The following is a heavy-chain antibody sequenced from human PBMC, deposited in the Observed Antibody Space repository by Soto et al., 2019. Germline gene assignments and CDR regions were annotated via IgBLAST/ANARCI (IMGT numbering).Heavy chain of an antibody. V-gene: IGHV3-30*18. D-gene: IGHD2-2*01. Sequence: PGGSLRLSCAASGFTFSSYGMHWVRQAPGPGLEWVTLISYDGGNKYYADSVKGRFSISRDNSRNTLYLQMNSLRPEDAAVYYCVKSLGFCSSSSCSRDYYYYYGMDVWGQGTTVTVSS. CDR2: ISYDGGNK. J-gene: IGHJ6*02. CDR1: GFTFSSYG. CDR3: VKSLGFCSSSSCSRDYYYYYGMDV.